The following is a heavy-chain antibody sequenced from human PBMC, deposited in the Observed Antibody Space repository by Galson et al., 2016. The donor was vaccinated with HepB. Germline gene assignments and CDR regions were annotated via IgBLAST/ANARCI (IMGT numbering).Heavy chain of an antibody. CDR2: IWPDATNE. V-gene: IGHV3-33*06. CDR1: GFTFSCCG. CDR3: AKEGHYEGHFYMDV. D-gene: IGHD4-17*01. Sequence: SLRLSCAASGFTFSCCGMHWVRQAPGKGLEWVAVIWPDATNEKYGDAVKGRFTISRDNSKNTLYLQMNSLRVEDTAVYYCAKEGHYEGHFYMDVWDEGTTVTVSS. J-gene: IGHJ6*03.